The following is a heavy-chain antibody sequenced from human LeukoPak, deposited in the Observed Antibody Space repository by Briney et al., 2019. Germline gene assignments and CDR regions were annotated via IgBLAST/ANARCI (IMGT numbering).Heavy chain of an antibody. V-gene: IGHV1-69*05. J-gene: IGHJ6*03. CDR1: GGTFSSYA. Sequence: SVKVSCKASGGTFSSYAISWVRQAPGQGPEWMGGIIPIFGTAKYAQKFQGRVTITTDESTSTAYMELSSLRSEDTAVYYCARNGVGEYQLRLYYMDVWGKGTTVTVSS. D-gene: IGHD2-2*01. CDR3: ARNGVGEYQLRLYYMDV. CDR2: IIPIFGTA.